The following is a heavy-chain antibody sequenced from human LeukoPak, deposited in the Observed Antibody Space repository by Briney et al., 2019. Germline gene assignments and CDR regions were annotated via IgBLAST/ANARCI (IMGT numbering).Heavy chain of an antibody. Sequence: GGSLRLSCAASGFTFSSHWMHWVRQGPGKGLVWVSRINSDGSRTIYADSAKGRFTISRDSAKNTLYLQMNSLRAEDTAVYYCAREVGDYYDSSGSFGYWGQGTLVTVSS. CDR1: GFTFSSHW. D-gene: IGHD3-22*01. J-gene: IGHJ4*02. CDR2: INSDGSRT. V-gene: IGHV3-74*01. CDR3: AREVGDYYDSSGSFGY.